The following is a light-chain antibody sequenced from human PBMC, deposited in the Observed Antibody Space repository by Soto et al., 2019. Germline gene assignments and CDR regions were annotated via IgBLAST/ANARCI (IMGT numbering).Light chain of an antibody. CDR2: DNY. V-gene: IGLV1-51*01. CDR1: SSNIGNND. CDR3: GTWDSSLRGV. J-gene: IGLJ2*01. Sequence: QSVLTQSPSVSAAPGQKVTISCSGSSSNIGNNDVSWYQQFPGTAPKLLIYDNYKRPSGIPDRFSGSKSGTSATLGISGLQTWDEADYYCGTWDSSLRGVFGGGTKLTVL.